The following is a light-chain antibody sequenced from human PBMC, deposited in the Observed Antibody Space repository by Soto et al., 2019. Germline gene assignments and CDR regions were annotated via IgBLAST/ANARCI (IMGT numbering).Light chain of an antibody. CDR1: QSISSN. V-gene: IGKV1-39*01. CDR2: DAS. J-gene: IGKJ1*01. Sequence: DIQMTQSPSSLSASVGDRVTITCRASQSISSNLNWYQQKPGKVPKLLIYDASSLESGVPLRFSGSGSGTAFTLTIKSLQPEDFATYYCQQSYRSPPTFGQGTKVDIK. CDR3: QQSYRSPPT.